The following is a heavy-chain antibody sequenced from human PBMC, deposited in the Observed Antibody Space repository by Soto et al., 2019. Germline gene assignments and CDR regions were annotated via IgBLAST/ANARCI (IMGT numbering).Heavy chain of an antibody. CDR1: GGTFSSYS. Sequence: ASVKVSCKASGGTFSSYSISWVRQAPGQGLEWMGWINPNSGGTNYAQKFQGWVTMTRDTSISTAYMELSRLRSDDTAVYYCARDRVLRSGWYAGSYYYYGMDVWGQGTTVTVSS. V-gene: IGHV1-2*04. J-gene: IGHJ6*02. CDR2: INPNSGGT. CDR3: ARDRVLRSGWYAGSYYYYGMDV. D-gene: IGHD6-19*01.